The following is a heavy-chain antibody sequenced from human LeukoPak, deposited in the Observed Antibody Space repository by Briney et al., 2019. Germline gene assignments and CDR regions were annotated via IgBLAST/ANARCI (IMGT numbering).Heavy chain of an antibody. CDR3: ARDLYSSEGEGLFDY. J-gene: IGHJ4*02. V-gene: IGHV3-48*01. Sequence: SGGSLRLSCAASGFTFSSYSMNWVRQAPGKGREWVSYISSSSSTIYYADSVKGRFTISRDNAKNSLYLQMNSLRAEDTAVYYCARDLYSSEGEGLFDYWGQGTLVTVSS. D-gene: IGHD6-19*01. CDR2: ISSSSSTI. CDR1: GFTFSSYS.